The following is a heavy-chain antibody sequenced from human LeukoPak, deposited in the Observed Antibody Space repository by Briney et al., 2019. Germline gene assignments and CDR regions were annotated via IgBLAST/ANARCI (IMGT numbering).Heavy chain of an antibody. CDR3: ARLKRVNMIVVVPFDY. D-gene: IGHD3-22*01. V-gene: IGHV3-30*03. J-gene: IGHJ4*02. Sequence: GRSLRLSCAASGFTFSSYGMHWVRQAPGKGLEWVAVISYDGSNKYYADSVKGRFTISRDNSKNTLCLQMNSLRAEDTAVYYCARLKRVNMIVVVPFDYWGQGTLVTVSS. CDR2: ISYDGSNK. CDR1: GFTFSSYG.